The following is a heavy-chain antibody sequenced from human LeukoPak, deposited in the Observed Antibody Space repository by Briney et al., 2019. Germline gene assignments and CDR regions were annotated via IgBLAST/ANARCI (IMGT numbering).Heavy chain of an antibody. CDR2: IDSTGAYT. CDR3: ARGGGLDV. CDR1: GFIFSNYA. D-gene: IGHD3-16*01. J-gene: IGHJ6*02. V-gene: IGHV3-23*01. Sequence: PPGGSLRLSCAASGFIFSNYAMSWVRQAPGKGLEWVSAIDSTGAYTWYADSVKGRFTISKDSSKTILYLQMNSLRAEDAAVYFCARGGGLDVWGQGATVTVSS.